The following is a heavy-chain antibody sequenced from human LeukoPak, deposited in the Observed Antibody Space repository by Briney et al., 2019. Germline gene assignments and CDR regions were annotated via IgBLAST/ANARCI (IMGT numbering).Heavy chain of an antibody. CDR3: AKDHRAYCGGDCVDFDY. CDR2: ISYDGSNQ. Sequence: GGSLRLSCAASGFTFSSYGMHWVRQAPGKGLEWVALISYDGSNQYYADSVRGRFTISRDNSKNTLYLQMNSLRAEDTAVYYCAKDHRAYCGGDCVDFDYWGQGTLVTVSS. CDR1: GFTFSSYG. V-gene: IGHV3-30*18. D-gene: IGHD2-21*02. J-gene: IGHJ4*02.